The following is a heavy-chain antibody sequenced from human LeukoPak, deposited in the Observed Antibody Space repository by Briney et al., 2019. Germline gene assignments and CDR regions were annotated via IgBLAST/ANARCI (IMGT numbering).Heavy chain of an antibody. CDR3: AREKTAIAAGYYYYYYYMDV. CDR2: IFYSGST. D-gene: IGHD6-13*01. V-gene: IGHV4-39*07. Sequence: SETLSLTCTVSSGSISTSNYYWGWVRQPPGKALEWIGNIFYSGSTYYSPSLKSRVTISLDTSRNQFSLRLSSVTAADTAVYFCAREKTAIAAGYYYYYYYMDVWGKGTTVTISS. CDR1: SGSISTSNYY. J-gene: IGHJ6*03.